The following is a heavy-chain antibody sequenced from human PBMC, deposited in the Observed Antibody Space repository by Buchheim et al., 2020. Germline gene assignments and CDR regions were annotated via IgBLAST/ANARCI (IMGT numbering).Heavy chain of an antibody. CDR3: ARTGGDDQGGDY. V-gene: IGHV4-59*01. Sequence: QVQLQESGPGLVKPSETLSIPCTVSGGSISGYNWNWIRQPPGKGLEWIGFINYSGRTNSNPSLRSRDSISLDTSTNQFSLKLTAVTAADTAVYYCARTGGDDQGGDYWGQGTL. D-gene: IGHD4-17*01. CDR2: INYSGRT. CDR1: GGSISGYN. J-gene: IGHJ4*02.